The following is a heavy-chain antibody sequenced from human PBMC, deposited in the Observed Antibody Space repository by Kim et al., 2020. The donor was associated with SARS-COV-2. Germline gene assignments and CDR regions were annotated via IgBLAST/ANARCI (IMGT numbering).Heavy chain of an antibody. CDR3: TTEGIYVPPMGGAFDI. Sequence: PVKGRFTISRDDSKNTLYLQMNSLKTEDTAVYYCTTEGIYVPPMGGAFDIWGQGTMVTVSS. V-gene: IGHV3-15*01. J-gene: IGHJ3*02. D-gene: IGHD3-10*02.